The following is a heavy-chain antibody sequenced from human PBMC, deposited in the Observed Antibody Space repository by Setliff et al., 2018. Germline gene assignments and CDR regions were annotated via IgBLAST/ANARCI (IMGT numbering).Heavy chain of an antibody. Sequence: GASVKVSCKASGYTFTGYHMRWVRQAPGRGLEWMGWINSYNFKIQTAQKLQDRVTMTTDTSTNTASMELRSLRSDDTAVYYCARINFYVSSGYYYAPDFWGQGTLVTVSS. CDR1: GYTFTGYH. J-gene: IGHJ4*02. D-gene: IGHD3-22*01. V-gene: IGHV1-18*04. CDR2: INSYNFKI. CDR3: ARINFYVSSGYYYAPDF.